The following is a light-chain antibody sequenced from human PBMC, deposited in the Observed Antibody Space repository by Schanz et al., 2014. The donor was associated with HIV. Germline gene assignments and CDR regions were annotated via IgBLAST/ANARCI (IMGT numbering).Light chain of an antibody. CDR3: QHYGSS. Sequence: EIVLTQSPVILSLSPGERATLSCRASQTVSSNSLGWYQQKRGQVPRLVIYATSTRAAGIPDRFSGTGSGTDFTLTISSLEPEDFAVYYCQHYGSSFGPGTKVDIK. CDR1: QTVSSNS. CDR2: ATS. J-gene: IGKJ3*01. V-gene: IGKV3-20*01.